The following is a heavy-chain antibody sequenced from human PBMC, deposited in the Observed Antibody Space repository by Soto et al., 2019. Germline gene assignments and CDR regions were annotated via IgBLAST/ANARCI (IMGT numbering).Heavy chain of an antibody. Sequence: PSETLSLTCTVSGGSISSGGYYWSWIRQHPGKGLEWIGYIYYSGSTYYNPSLKSRVTISVDTSKNQFSLKLSSVTAADTAVYYCATSLDYALNWFDPWGQGTLVTVSS. J-gene: IGHJ5*02. CDR3: ATSLDYALNWFDP. CDR2: IYYSGST. CDR1: GGSISSGGYY. D-gene: IGHD4-17*01. V-gene: IGHV4-31*03.